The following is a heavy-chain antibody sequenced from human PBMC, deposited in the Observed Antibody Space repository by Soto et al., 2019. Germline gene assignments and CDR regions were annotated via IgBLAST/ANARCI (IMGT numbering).Heavy chain of an antibody. J-gene: IGHJ6*02. V-gene: IGHV4-38-2*02. CDR1: GYSISSGYY. Sequence: LALTCAVSGYSISSGYYWGWIRQPPGKGLEWIGSIYHSGSTYYNPSLKSRVTISVDTSKNQFSLKLSSVTAADTAVYYCARDGYDFWSGYYGGGLGMDVWGQGTTVTVSS. CDR3: ARDGYDFWSGYYGGGLGMDV. D-gene: IGHD3-3*01. CDR2: IYHSGST.